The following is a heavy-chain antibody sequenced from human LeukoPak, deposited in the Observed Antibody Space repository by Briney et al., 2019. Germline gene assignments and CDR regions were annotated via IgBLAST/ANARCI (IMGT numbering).Heavy chain of an antibody. Sequence: SETLSLTCTVSGDSITSYYWTWIRQSPEKGRAWIGYIYNYGSTKYEPSLKSRVSILEDTAKNQFSLNLKSVTAADTAIYYCARGVGYGDSRHYDHWGPGILVTVSS. D-gene: IGHD4-17*01. V-gene: IGHV4-59*01. CDR2: IYNYGST. CDR3: ARGVGYGDSRHYDH. J-gene: IGHJ4*01. CDR1: GDSITSYY.